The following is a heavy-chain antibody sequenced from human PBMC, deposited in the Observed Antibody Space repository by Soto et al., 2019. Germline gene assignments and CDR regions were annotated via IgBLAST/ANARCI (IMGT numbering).Heavy chain of an antibody. D-gene: IGHD3-22*01. CDR3: VRDLSSGYTPGY. Sequence: QVQLQESGPGLVKPSQTLSLTCTVSDGFISTDNYYWNWIRQPPGKGLEWIGYIYYNGGTHYNPSLKSRVSMSVDTSKNQFSLRLSSVTAADTAVYYCVRDLSSGYTPGYWGQGILVTVSS. J-gene: IGHJ4*02. V-gene: IGHV4-30-4*01. CDR1: DGFISTDNYY. CDR2: IYYNGGT.